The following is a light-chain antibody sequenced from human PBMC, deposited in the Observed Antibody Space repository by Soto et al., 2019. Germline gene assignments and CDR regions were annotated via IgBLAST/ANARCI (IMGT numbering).Light chain of an antibody. Sequence: DIQMTQSPSSLSASVGDRVTITCRASQSISTYLNWYQQKPGKAPKLLIYAASSLQRGVPSRFSGSGSGTDFTLTISSLQPEDFATYYCQQSYSIPYTFGGGTKVEIK. CDR2: AAS. CDR1: QSISTY. V-gene: IGKV1-39*01. CDR3: QQSYSIPYT. J-gene: IGKJ4*01.